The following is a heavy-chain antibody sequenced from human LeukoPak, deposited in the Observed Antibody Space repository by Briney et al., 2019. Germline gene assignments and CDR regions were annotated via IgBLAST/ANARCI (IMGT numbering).Heavy chain of an antibody. Sequence: SETLSLTCAVYGGSFSGYYWSWIRQPPGKGLEWIGEINHSGSTNYNPSLKSRVTISVDTSKNQFSLKLSSVTAADTAVYYCARGGMVRGTIDYWRQGTLVTVSS. D-gene: IGHD3-10*01. J-gene: IGHJ4*02. CDR1: GGSFSGYY. CDR3: ARGGMVRGTIDY. V-gene: IGHV4-34*01. CDR2: INHSGST.